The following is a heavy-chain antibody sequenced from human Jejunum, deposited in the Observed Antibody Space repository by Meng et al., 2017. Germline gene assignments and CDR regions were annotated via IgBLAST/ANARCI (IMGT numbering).Heavy chain of an antibody. Sequence: SETLSLTCTVDDESFNDKFNFWSWLRQAPGKGLEWIGEINHSGSTYYNPSLKSRVTISVDTSKNQFSLKLTSVTVADSARYYCARSRVTRLIDSWGLGALVTVSS. V-gene: IGHV4-34*01. CDR2: INHSGST. CDR3: ARSRVTRLIDS. J-gene: IGHJ4*02. CDR1: DESFNDKFNF. D-gene: IGHD4-17*01.